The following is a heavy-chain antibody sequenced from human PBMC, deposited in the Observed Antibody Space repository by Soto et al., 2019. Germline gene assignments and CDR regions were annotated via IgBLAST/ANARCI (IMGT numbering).Heavy chain of an antibody. Sequence: QVQLVESGGGVVQPGRSLRLSCAASGFTFSSYVMHWVRQAPGKGLEWVAVISYDGSNKYYADSVKGRFTISRDNSKNTLYLQMMSLRAEDPAVYYCAKAILGPGLAYGMAVWGQGTPVNVAS. CDR2: ISYDGSNK. V-gene: IGHV3-30*18. CDR3: AKAILGPGLAYGMAV. CDR1: GFTFSSYV. J-gene: IGHJ6*02. D-gene: IGHD7-27*01.